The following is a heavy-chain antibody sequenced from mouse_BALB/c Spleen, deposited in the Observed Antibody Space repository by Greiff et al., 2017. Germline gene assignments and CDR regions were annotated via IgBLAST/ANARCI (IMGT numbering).Heavy chain of an antibody. V-gene: IGHV1-5*01. J-gene: IGHJ2*01. CDR3: TSVYYYGSSDLDY. D-gene: IGHD1-1*01. CDR2: IYPGNSDT. CDR1: GYTFTSYW. Sequence: EVQLQQSGTVLARPGASVKMSCKASGYTFTSYWMHWVKQRPGQGLEWIGAIYPGNSDTSYNQKFKGKAKLTAVTSTSTAYMELSSLTNEDSAVYYCTSVYYYGSSDLDYWGQGTTLTVSS.